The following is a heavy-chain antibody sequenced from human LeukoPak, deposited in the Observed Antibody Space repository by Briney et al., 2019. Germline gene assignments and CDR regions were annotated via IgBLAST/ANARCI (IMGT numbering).Heavy chain of an antibody. CDR3: AREDVRRDIVVVVAAKPFDI. CDR1: GFTFSSYS. D-gene: IGHD2-15*01. Sequence: GGSLRLSCAASGFTFSSYSMNWVRQAPGKGLEWVSYISSSSSTIYYADSVKGRFTISRDNAKNSLYLQMNSLRAEDTAVYYCAREDVRRDIVVVVAAKPFDIWGQGTMVTVSS. V-gene: IGHV3-48*04. CDR2: ISSSSSTI. J-gene: IGHJ3*02.